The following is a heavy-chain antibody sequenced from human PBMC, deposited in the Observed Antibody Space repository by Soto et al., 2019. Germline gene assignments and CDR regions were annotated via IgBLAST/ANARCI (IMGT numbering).Heavy chain of an antibody. D-gene: IGHD6-19*01. CDR3: ARERIAVAPGRWFDP. J-gene: IGHJ5*02. CDR2: MYNTGST. Sequence: SETLSLTCTVSGGAISRYYWSWIRQPPGKGPEWIGYMYNTGSTNYNPSLKSRVTISVDTSKNQFSLKLSSVTAADTAVYYCARERIAVAPGRWFDPWGQGTLVTVSS. CDR1: GGAISRYY. V-gene: IGHV4-59*12.